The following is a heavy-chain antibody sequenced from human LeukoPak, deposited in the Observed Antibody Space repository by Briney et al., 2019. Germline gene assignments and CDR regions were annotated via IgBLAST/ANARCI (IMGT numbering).Heavy chain of an antibody. CDR2: ISWDGGGT. D-gene: IGHD3-10*01. CDR1: GFTFDDYA. V-gene: IGHV3-43D*03. Sequence: PGGSLRLSCAASGFTFDDYAMHWVRQAPGKCLEWVSLISWDGGGTYYADTVKGRFTISRDNSKNSLYLQMNSLRAEDTALYYCAKDMAAYYYASGNIDYWGQGTLVTVSS. CDR3: AKDMAAYYYASGNIDY. J-gene: IGHJ4*02.